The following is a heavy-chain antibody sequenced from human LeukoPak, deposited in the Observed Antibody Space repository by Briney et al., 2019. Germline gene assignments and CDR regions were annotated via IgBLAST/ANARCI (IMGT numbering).Heavy chain of an antibody. CDR2: IYHSGST. D-gene: IGHD3-10*01. CDR1: GGSISSSNW. Sequence: PSGTLSLTCAVSGGSISSSNWWSWVRQPPGKGLEWIGEIYHSGSTNYNPSLKSRVTISVDKSKNQFSLKLSSVTAADTAVYYCARVGLLWSGESSLSFDYWGQGTLVTVSS. V-gene: IGHV4-4*02. CDR3: ARVGLLWSGESSLSFDY. J-gene: IGHJ4*02.